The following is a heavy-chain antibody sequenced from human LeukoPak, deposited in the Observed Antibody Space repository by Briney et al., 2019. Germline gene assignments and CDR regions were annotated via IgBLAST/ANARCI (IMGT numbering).Heavy chain of an antibody. CDR2: IYYGGGT. CDR1: GASIGSYF. V-gene: IGHV4-59*01. J-gene: IGHJ5*01. Sequence: SETLSLTCTVSGASIGSYFRSWIQQPPGKGLEWIGYIYYGGGTNYNPSFESRITISVDTSKNRISLNLTSVTASDTAIYYCARERGDYDSDNWFDSWGQGTLVTVSS. CDR3: ARERGDYDSDNWFDS. D-gene: IGHD4-17*01.